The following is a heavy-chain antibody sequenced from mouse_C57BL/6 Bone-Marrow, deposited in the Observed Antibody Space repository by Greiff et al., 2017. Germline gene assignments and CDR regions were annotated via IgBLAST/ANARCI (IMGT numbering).Heavy chain of an antibody. CDR1: GYTFTNYW. Sequence: VQLVESGAELVRPGTSVKMSCKASGYTFTNYWIGWAKQRPGHGLEWIGDIYPGGGYTNYNEKFKGKATLTADKSSSTAYMQFSSLTSEDSAIYYCARDTTGGFDYWGQGTTLTVSS. V-gene: IGHV1-63*01. D-gene: IGHD1-1*01. CDR3: ARDTTGGFDY. CDR2: IYPGGGYT. J-gene: IGHJ2*01.